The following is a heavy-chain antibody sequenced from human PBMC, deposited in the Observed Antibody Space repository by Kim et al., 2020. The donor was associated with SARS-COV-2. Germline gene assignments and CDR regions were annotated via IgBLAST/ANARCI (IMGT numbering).Heavy chain of an antibody. V-gene: IGHV3-30*01. Sequence: SVKGRFTISRDNSKNTLYLQMNSLRAEDTAVYYCERDIMVRGVISFDYWGQGTLVTVSS. CDR3: ERDIMVRGVISFDY. J-gene: IGHJ4*02. D-gene: IGHD3-10*01.